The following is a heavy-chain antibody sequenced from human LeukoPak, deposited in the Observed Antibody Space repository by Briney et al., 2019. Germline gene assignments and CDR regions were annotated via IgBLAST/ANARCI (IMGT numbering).Heavy chain of an antibody. J-gene: IGHJ2*01. CDR3: ARYGGDSDWYYDL. CDR1: GYSISSSNW. Sequence: SDTLSLTCVLSGYSISSSNWGAWIRQRPGQGLEWIGHMHFCGRTYYVPALTIRVIMSIDTSQTHSSLRLSSVIAADTAVYFCARYGGDSDWYYDLWGRGTRVTVFS. D-gene: IGHD4-23*01. V-gene: IGHV4-28*01. CDR2: MHFCGRT.